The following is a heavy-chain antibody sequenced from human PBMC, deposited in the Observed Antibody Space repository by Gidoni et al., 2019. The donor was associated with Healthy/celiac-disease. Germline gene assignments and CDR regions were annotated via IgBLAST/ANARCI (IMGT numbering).Heavy chain of an antibody. CDR3: ARVGLSPYYYYYYMDV. CDR1: GGSISSYY. D-gene: IGHD3-16*02. J-gene: IGHJ6*03. Sequence: QVQLQESGPGLVKPSETLSLTCTVSGGSISSYYWSWIRQPPGKGLEWIGYIYYSGSTNYNPSLKSRVTISVDTSKNQFSLKLSSVTAADTAVYYCARVGLSPYYYYYYMDVWGKGTTVTVSS. V-gene: IGHV4-59*01. CDR2: IYYSGST.